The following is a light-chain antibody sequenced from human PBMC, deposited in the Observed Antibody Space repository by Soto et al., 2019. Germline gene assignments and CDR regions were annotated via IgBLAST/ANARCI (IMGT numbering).Light chain of an antibody. CDR3: QQYYTSPLT. V-gene: IGKV4-1*01. CDR2: WAS. J-gene: IGKJ4*01. Sequence: DIVMTQSPDSLAVSLGERATINCKSSQSVLYSANDQNYLAWYQQKPGHPPKLLIYWASTRESGVPDRFSGSGSGTDFTLTISTLQAEDVAVYYCQQYYTSPLTFGGGTKVEIK. CDR1: QSVLYSANDQNY.